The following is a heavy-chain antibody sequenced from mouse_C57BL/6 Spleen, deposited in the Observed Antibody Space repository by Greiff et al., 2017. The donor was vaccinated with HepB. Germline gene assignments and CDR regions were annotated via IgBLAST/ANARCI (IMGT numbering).Heavy chain of an antibody. CDR1: GYTFTSYW. V-gene: IGHV1-64*01. J-gene: IGHJ2*01. D-gene: IGHD4-1*02. CDR2: IHPNSGST. Sequence: QVQLQQSGAELVKPGASVKLSCKASGYTFTSYWMHWVKQRPGQGLEWIGMIHPNSGSTNYNEKFKSKATLTVDKSSSTAYMQLSSLTSEDSAVYYCAQLGREYFDYWGQGTTLTVSS. CDR3: AQLGREYFDY.